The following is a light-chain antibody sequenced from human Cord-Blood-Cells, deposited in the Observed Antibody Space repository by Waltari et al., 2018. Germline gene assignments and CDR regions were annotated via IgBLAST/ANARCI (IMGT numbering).Light chain of an antibody. J-gene: IGKJ2*01. CDR1: QSILHSNGYNY. Sequence: DIVMTQSPLSLPVTPGEPASISCRSSQSILHSNGYNYLDWYLQKPGQSPQLLIYLGSNRASGVPARFSGSGSGTDFTLKISRVEAEDVGVYYCMQALQTPYTFGQGTKLEIK. CDR3: MQALQTPYT. CDR2: LGS. V-gene: IGKV2-28*01.